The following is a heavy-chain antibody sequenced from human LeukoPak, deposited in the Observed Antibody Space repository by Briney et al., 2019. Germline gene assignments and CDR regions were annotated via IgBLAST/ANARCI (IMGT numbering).Heavy chain of an antibody. D-gene: IGHD2-15*01. CDR2: ISYSSATI. CDR1: GFTFDEYA. CDR3: AKDRGGGSQLGDAFDV. V-gene: IGHV3-9*01. J-gene: IGHJ3*01. Sequence: PWGSLRLSCAASGFTFDEYAMHWVRQAPGKGLEWVSGISYSSATIGYVDSVKGRFIISRDNAKNSLYLQMNSLRAEDTALYFCAKDRGGGSQLGDAFDVWGQGTMVSVSS.